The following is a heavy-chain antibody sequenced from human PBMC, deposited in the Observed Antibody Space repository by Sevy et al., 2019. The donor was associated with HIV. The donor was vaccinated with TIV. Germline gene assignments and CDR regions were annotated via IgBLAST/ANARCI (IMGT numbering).Heavy chain of an antibody. D-gene: IGHD5-18*01. CDR1: GFTFSDSW. Sequence: GGSLRLSCVASGFTFSDSWMIWVRQAPGKGLERIAFINEDGSRLGYVDSVRGRFTISRENIKNSLYLQMNNLRAEDTALYFCARDRAYSAVDXWGQGTLVTVSS. V-gene: IGHV3-7*01. J-gene: IGHJ4*02. CDR2: INEDGSRL. CDR3: ARDRAYSAVDX.